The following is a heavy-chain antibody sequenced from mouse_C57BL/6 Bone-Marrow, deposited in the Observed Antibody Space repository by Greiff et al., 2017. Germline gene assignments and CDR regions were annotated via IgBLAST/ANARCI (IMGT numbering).Heavy chain of an antibody. J-gene: IGHJ3*01. CDR1: GYTFTDYY. D-gene: IGHD4-1*01. CDR2: INPNNGGT. CDR3: AEGGANWDVRFAY. V-gene: IGHV1-26*01. Sequence: EVQLQQSGPELVKPGASVKISCKASGYTFTDYYMNWVKQSHGKSLEWIGDINPNNGGTSYNQKFKGKATLTVDKSSSTAYMELRSLTSEDSAVYYCAEGGANWDVRFAYWGQGTLVTVSA.